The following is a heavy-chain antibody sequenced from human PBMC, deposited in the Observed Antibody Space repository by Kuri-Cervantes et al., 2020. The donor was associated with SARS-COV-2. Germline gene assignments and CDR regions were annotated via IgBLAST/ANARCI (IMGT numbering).Heavy chain of an antibody. J-gene: IGHJ4*02. D-gene: IGHD3-10*01. Sequence: SQTFSLTCAVYGGSFSGYYWSWIRQPPGKGLEWIGEINHSGSTNYNPSLKSRVTVSVDTSKNQFSLKLSSVTAADTAVYYCARGARGVGNYWGQGTLVTFSS. CDR1: GGSFSGYY. CDR2: INHSGST. V-gene: IGHV4-34*01. CDR3: ARGARGVGNY.